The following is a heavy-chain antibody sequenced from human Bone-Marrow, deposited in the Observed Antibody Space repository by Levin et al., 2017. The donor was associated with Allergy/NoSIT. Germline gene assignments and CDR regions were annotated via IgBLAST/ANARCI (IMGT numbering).Heavy chain of an antibody. Sequence: GESLKISCAASGFTFSSYSMNWVRQAPGKGLEWVSSISSSSSYIYYADSVKGRFTISRDNAKNSLYLQMNSLRAEDTAVYYCARDGPYGSYGAFDIWGQGTMVTVSS. V-gene: IGHV3-21*01. CDR1: GFTFSSYS. D-gene: IGHD1-26*01. CDR3: ARDGPYGSYGAFDI. CDR2: ISSSSSYI. J-gene: IGHJ3*02.